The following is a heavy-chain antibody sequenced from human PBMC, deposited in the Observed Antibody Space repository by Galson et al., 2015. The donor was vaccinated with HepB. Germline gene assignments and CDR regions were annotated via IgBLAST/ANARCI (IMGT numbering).Heavy chain of an antibody. CDR3: ARDPWDFYDSSGGPDAFDI. CDR1: GGSISSSY. CDR2: IYHSGSL. J-gene: IGHJ3*02. D-gene: IGHD3-22*01. Sequence: ETLSLTCTVSGGSISSSYWNWIRQPPGKGLEWIGYIYHSGSLNYNPSLKSRVTISLDTSKNQFSLKLTSVTAADTAIYYCARDPWDFYDSSGGPDAFDIWGQGTMVTVSS. V-gene: IGHV4-59*01.